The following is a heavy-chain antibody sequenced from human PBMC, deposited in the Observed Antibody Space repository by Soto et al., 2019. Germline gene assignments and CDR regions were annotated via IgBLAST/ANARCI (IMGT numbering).Heavy chain of an antibody. D-gene: IGHD6-6*01. CDR2: IYPGDSDT. CDR3: ARNLVHVAARGFSSGLGLDP. Sequence: GESLKISCKGSGYSFTSYWIGWVRQMPGKGLEWMGIIYPGDSDTRYSPSFQGQVTISADKSISTAYLQWSSLKASDTAMYYCARNLVHVAARGFSSGLGLDPWGQGPLVTVSS. CDR1: GYSFTSYW. V-gene: IGHV5-51*01. J-gene: IGHJ5*02.